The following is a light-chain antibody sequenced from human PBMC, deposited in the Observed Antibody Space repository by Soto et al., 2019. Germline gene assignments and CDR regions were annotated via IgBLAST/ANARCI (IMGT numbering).Light chain of an antibody. CDR1: QSVRSN. V-gene: IGKV3-15*01. Sequence: EIVMTQSPATLSVSPGERATLSCRASQSVRSNLAWYQQKPGQAPRLVIYAASTRATGIPDRFSRSVSGTEFTLTISSLQSEDFAVYYCQQYNEWPPFTFGQGTRLEIK. J-gene: IGKJ5*01. CDR2: AAS. CDR3: QQYNEWPPFT.